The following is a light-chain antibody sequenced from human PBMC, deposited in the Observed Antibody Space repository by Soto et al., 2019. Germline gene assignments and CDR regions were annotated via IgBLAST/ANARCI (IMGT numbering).Light chain of an antibody. CDR2: SES. J-gene: IGKJ1*01. V-gene: IGKV3-20*01. CDR3: QHYGTSPST. CDR1: QSISGTY. Sequence: DIVLTQSPGTLSLASWERATLSCRTSQSISGTYLAWYQQKPGQAPRLLIYSESTRATGIPDRFSGSGSGTDFTLTISRLEPEDFAVYYCQHYGTSPSTFGRGTKVDIK.